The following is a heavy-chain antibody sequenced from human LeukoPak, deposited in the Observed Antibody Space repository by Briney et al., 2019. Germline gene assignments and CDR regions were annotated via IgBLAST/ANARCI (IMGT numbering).Heavy chain of an antibody. D-gene: IGHD1-26*01. CDR2: INPNSGGT. V-gene: IGHV1-2*02. CDR1: GYTFTGYY. CDR3: ARARELLYYFDY. J-gene: IGHJ4*02. Sequence: GASVKVSCKASGYTFTGYYMHWVRQAPGQGLEWLGWINPNSGGTNYAQKLQGRVTMTRDTSISTAYMELSRLRSDDTAVYYCARARELLYYFDYWGQGTLVTVSS.